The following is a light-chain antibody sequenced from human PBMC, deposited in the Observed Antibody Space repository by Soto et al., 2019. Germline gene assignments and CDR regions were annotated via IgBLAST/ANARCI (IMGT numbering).Light chain of an antibody. CDR3: QAYYGPPWT. Sequence: DIVMTQSPDSLAVSLGERATINCRSSQSVLYSSNNKNYLAWYQQKPGQPPRLLIYWASTRESGVPDRFSGSASGADFTLTISGLKAEDVAVYYCQAYYGPPWTFGKGTRVEIE. J-gene: IGKJ1*01. CDR2: WAS. CDR1: QSVLYSSNNKNY. V-gene: IGKV4-1*01.